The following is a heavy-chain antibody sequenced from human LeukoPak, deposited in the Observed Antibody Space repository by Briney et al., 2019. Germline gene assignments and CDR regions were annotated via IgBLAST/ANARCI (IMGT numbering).Heavy chain of an antibody. CDR3: ARQVKPGIAVSGSYFDY. J-gene: IGHJ4*02. Sequence: SETLSLTCTVSGDSISSSYWSWIRQPPGKGLEWIWYIDYSGFTNYNPSLKSRVTISVDRPKNQLSLKLTSVIAADTAVYYCARQVKPGIAVSGSYFDYWGQGTLVTVSS. CDR2: IDYSGFT. D-gene: IGHD6-19*01. V-gene: IGHV4-59*08. CDR1: GDSISSSY.